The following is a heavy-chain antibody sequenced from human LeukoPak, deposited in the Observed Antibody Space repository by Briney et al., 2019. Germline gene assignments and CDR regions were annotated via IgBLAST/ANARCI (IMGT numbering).Heavy chain of an antibody. CDR3: AKGGQNYDFWRFDY. J-gene: IGHJ4*02. D-gene: IGHD3-3*01. Sequence: GGSLRLSCESSGFTFSTYSMNWVRQAPGKGLEGVSSISGSGGSTYYADSVKGRFNIFRDNSKNTLDLQMSGLRAEDTALYYCAKGGQNYDFWRFDYWGQGTLVTVSS. V-gene: IGHV3-23*01. CDR1: GFTFSTYS. CDR2: ISGSGGST.